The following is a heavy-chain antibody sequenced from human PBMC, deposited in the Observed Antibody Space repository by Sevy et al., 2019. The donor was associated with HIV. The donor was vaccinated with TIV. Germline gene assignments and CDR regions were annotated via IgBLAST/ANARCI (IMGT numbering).Heavy chain of an antibody. CDR1: GLTFSNYV. CDR3: ARNLSPSGAFDI. D-gene: IGHD6-25*01. Sequence: VGSLRLSCAASGLTFSNYVMSWVRQAPGKGLEWLSVISGSSGTTYAAESVKGRFTISRDNSKNKLYLHMSSLGAEDTAVYYCARNLSPSGAFDIWGQGTRVTVSS. V-gene: IGHV3-23*01. J-gene: IGHJ3*02. CDR2: ISGSSGTT.